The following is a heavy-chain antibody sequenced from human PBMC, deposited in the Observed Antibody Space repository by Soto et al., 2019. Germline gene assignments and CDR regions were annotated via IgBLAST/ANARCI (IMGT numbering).Heavy chain of an antibody. V-gene: IGHV3-23*01. CDR2: VSVSGGTT. Sequence: PGGSLRLSCAASGFTFSSYSMNWVRQAPGKGLEWVSTVSVSGGTTYYADSLKGRFTISRDNSKKTVYLQMNRLRADDTAIYYCAKGLYYYDSSGYRLFDYWGQGTLVTVSS. J-gene: IGHJ4*02. D-gene: IGHD3-22*01. CDR3: AKGLYYYDSSGYRLFDY. CDR1: GFTFSSYS.